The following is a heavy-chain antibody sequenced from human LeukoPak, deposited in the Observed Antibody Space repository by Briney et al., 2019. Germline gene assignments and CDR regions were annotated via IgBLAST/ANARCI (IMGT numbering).Heavy chain of an antibody. Sequence: GGSLRLSCAASGFTFSNGWMSWVRQAPRKGLEWVGQTKTESDGATTDYAAPVKGRFTISRDDSENTLFLQMNSLKTEDTALYYCTWSGLKIESWGQGTLVTVSS. D-gene: IGHD3-3*01. CDR1: GFTFSNGW. CDR3: TWSGLKIES. J-gene: IGHJ4*02. V-gene: IGHV3-15*01. CDR2: TKTESDGATT.